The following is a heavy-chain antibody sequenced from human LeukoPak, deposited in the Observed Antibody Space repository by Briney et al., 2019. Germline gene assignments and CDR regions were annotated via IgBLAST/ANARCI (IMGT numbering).Heavy chain of an antibody. V-gene: IGHV4-34*01. D-gene: IGHD5-18*01. CDR3: ARGPQEWIQLNWFDP. J-gene: IGHJ5*02. Sequence: PSETLSLTCAVYGGSFSDYYWSWLRQPPGKGLEWLGEINHAGGTNYNPSLTSRVTISVDTSKNQFSLTLSSVPAADPAVYYCARGPQEWIQLNWFDPWGEGTLVTVSS. CDR1: GGSFSDYY. CDR2: INHAGGT.